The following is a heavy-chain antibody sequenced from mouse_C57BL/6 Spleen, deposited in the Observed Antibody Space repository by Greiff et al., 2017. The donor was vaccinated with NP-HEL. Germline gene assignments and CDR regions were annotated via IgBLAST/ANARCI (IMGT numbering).Heavy chain of an antibody. CDR2: IHPNRGST. CDR1: GYTFTSYW. V-gene: IGHV1-64*01. D-gene: IGHD4-1*01. Sequence: QVQLQQPGAELVKPGASVKLSCKASGYTFTSYWMHWVKQRPGQGLEWIGMIHPNRGSTNYNEKFKSKATLTVDKSSSTAYMQLSSLTSEDSAVYYCARSSSNWGFDYWGQGTTLTVSS. CDR3: ARSSSNWGFDY. J-gene: IGHJ2*01.